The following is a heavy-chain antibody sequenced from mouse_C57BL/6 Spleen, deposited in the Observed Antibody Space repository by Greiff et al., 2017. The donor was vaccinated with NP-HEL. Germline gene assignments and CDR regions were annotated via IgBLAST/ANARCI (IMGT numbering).Heavy chain of an antibody. J-gene: IGHJ2*01. CDR1: GYAFSSSW. CDR3: AREDVATDY. Sequence: QVQLQQSGPELVKPGASVKISCKASGYAFSSSWMNWVKQRPGKGLEWIGRIYPGDGDTNYNGKFKGKATLTADKSSSTAYMQLSSLTSEDSAVDCCAREDVATDYWGQGTTLTVSS. CDR2: IYPGDGDT. V-gene: IGHV1-82*01. D-gene: IGHD1-1*01.